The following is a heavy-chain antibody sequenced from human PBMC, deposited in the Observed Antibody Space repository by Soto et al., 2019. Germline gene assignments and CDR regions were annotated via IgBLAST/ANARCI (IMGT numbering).Heavy chain of an antibody. CDR3: ARGRDYSNSINYLDY. CDR1: GFTFSNYE. D-gene: IGHD4-4*01. CDR2: ISGSGGST. V-gene: IGHV3-23*01. J-gene: IGHJ4*02. Sequence: GESLKISCAATGFTFSNYEMSWVRQAPGKGLEWVAAISGSGGSTYYADSVKGRFTISRDNSKNTLYLQMNSLRAEDTAVYYCARGRDYSNSINYLDYWGQGTLVTVS.